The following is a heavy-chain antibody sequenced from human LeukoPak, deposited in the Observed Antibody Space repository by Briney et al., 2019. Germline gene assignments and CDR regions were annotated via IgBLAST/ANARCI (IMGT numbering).Heavy chain of an antibody. V-gene: IGHV1-46*01. CDR3: ARLVVPARYYYYYMDV. J-gene: IGHJ6*03. Sequence: ASVKVSCKASGYTFTSYYMHWVRQAPGQGLEWMGIINPSGGSTSYAQKFQGRVTMTRDTSTSTVYMELRSLRSDDTAVYYCARLVVPARYYYYYMDVWGKGTTVTVSS. CDR1: GYTFTSYY. CDR2: INPSGGST. D-gene: IGHD2-2*01.